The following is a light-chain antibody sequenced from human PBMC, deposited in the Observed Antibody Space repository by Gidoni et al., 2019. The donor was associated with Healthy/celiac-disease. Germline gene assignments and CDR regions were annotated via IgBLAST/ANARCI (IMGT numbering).Light chain of an antibody. CDR2: EGS. V-gene: IGLV2-23*01. CDR3: CAYAGSFWV. CDR1: SSDVGSYNL. Sequence: QSALTQPASAPGSPGQSITIPCTGNSSDVGSYNLVSWYQQEPGKDPKLMNYEGSKRPAGVSKRFAVSKSGNTASLTIAGLQAEDEADYYGCAYAGSFWVFGGGTKLTVL. J-gene: IGLJ3*02.